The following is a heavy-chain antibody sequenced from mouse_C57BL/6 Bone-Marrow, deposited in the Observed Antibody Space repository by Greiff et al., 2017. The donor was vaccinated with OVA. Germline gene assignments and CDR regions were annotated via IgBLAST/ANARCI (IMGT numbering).Heavy chain of an antibody. V-gene: IGHV5-2*01. CDR2: ITSDGGST. Sequence: DVKLVESGGGLVQPGESLKLSCESNEYEFPSHDMSWVRKTPEKRLELVAAITSDGGSTYYPDTMERRFIISRDNTKKTLYLQMSSLRSEDTALYYCARHKGSYYDYSFAYWGQGTLVTVSA. CDR1: EYEFPSHD. D-gene: IGHD2-4*01. J-gene: IGHJ3*01. CDR3: ARHKGSYYDYSFAY.